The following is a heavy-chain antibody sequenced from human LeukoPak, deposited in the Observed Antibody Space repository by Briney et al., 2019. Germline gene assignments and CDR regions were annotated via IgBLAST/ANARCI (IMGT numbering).Heavy chain of an antibody. CDR1: GFTFSSYG. J-gene: IGHJ6*03. D-gene: IGHD3/OR15-3a*01. CDR3: AKGSKAVIFTRDHYMDV. CDR2: IRYDGSNK. Sequence: GRSLRLSCAASGFTFSSYGMHWVRQAPGKGLEWVAFIRYDGSNKYYADSVKGRFTISRDNSKNTLYLQMNSLRAEDTAVYYCAKGSKAVIFTRDHYMDVWGKGSTVTISS. V-gene: IGHV3-30*02.